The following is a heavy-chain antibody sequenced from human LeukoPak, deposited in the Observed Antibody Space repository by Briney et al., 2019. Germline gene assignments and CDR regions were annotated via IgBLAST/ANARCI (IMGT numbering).Heavy chain of an antibody. V-gene: IGHV3-49*04. CDR2: IRSKTYYGTT. CDR3: TREKSRSFDY. J-gene: IGHJ4*02. CDR1: GFTFGDYA. Sequence: GGSLRLSCTASGFTFGDYAMSWVRQAPGKGLKWVGFIRSKTYYGTTEYAASVKGRFTLSRDDSKSIAYLQMSSLKTEDTAMYYCTREKSRSFDYWGQGTLVTVSS. D-gene: IGHD6-6*01.